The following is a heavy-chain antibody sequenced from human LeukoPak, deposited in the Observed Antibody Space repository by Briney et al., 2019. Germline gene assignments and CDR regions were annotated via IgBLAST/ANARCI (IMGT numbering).Heavy chain of an antibody. Sequence: VASVKVSCKVSGYSFTSSYIHWVRQAPGQGLEWMGMIYPRDGSTSYAQRFQDRVTVTRDTSTSTVHMELSGLRSEDTAVYYCARDQEGFDYWGQGTLVTVSS. J-gene: IGHJ4*02. CDR1: GYSFTSSY. CDR2: IYPRDGST. CDR3: ARDQEGFDY. V-gene: IGHV1-46*01.